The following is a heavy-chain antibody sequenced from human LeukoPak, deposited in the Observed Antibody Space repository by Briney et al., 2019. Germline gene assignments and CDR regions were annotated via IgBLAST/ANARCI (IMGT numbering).Heavy chain of an antibody. CDR3: ARANGYSSGWYVSPRPGRFDP. D-gene: IGHD6-19*01. CDR2: IWYDGSNK. Sequence: PGGSLRLSCAASGFTFSSYGMHWVRQAPGKGLEWVAVIWYDGSNKYYADSVKGRFTISRDNSKNTLYLQMNSLRAEDTAVYYCARANGYSSGWYVSPRPGRFDPWGQGTLVTVSS. V-gene: IGHV3-33*01. CDR1: GFTFSSYG. J-gene: IGHJ5*02.